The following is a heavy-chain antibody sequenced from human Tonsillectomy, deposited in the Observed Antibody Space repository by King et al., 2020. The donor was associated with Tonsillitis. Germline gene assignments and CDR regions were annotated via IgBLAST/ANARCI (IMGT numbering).Heavy chain of an antibody. CDR3: TTLPLSYYYGMDV. Sequence: VQLVESGGGLVKPGGSLRLSCAASGFTFSNAWMSWVRQAPGKGLEWVGRIKSKTDGGTTDYAAPVKGRFTISRDDSKNTLYLQMNSLKTEDTAVYYCTTLPLSYYYGMDVWGHGTTVTVSS. V-gene: IGHV3-15*01. CDR1: GFTFSNAW. J-gene: IGHJ6*02. CDR2: IKSKTDGGTT.